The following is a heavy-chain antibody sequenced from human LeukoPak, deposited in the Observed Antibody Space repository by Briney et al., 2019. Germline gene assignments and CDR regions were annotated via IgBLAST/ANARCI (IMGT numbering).Heavy chain of an antibody. CDR2: ISAYSGNT. Sequence: ASVKVSCKASGYTFSSYGISWVRQAPGQGLEWMAWISAYSGNTNYAQKLQGRVTMTTDTSTSTAYMELRSLRSDDTAVYYCARGNSGSYSFDYWGQGSLVSVSS. D-gene: IGHD1-26*01. J-gene: IGHJ4*02. CDR1: GYTFSSYG. V-gene: IGHV1-18*01. CDR3: ARGNSGSYSFDY.